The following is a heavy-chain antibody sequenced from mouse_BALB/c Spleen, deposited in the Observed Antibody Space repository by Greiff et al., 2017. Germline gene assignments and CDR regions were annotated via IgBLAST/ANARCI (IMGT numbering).Heavy chain of an antibody. CDR2: INSNGGST. J-gene: IGHJ2*01. V-gene: IGHV5-6-3*01. Sequence: EVQLVESGGGLVQPGGSLKLSCAASGFTFSSYGMSWVRQTPDKRLELVATINSNGGSTYYPDSVKGRFTISRDNAKNTLYLQMSSLKSEDTAMYYCARRLPFDYWGQGTTLTVSS. CDR3: ARRLPFDY. D-gene: IGHD3-2*02. CDR1: GFTFSSYG.